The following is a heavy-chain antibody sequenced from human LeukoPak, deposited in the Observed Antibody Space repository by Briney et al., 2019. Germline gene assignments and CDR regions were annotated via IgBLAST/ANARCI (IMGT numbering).Heavy chain of an antibody. V-gene: IGHV1-69*13. Sequence: SVKVSYKASGGTFSSYAISWVRQAPGQGLEWMGGIIPIFGTANYAQKFQGRVTITADESTSTAYMELSSLRSEDTAVYYCASTRHQLLYSPFDYWGQGTLVTVSS. D-gene: IGHD2-2*02. CDR2: IIPIFGTA. J-gene: IGHJ4*02. CDR1: GGTFSSYA. CDR3: ASTRHQLLYSPFDY.